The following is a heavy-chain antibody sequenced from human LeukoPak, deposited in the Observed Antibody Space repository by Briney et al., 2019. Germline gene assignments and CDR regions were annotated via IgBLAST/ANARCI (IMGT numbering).Heavy chain of an antibody. CDR1: GFTFSSYG. Sequence: QPGGSLRLSCAASGFTFSSYGMHWVRQAPGKGLEWVAFIRYDGSNKYYADSVKGRFTISRDNSKNTLYLQMTSLRAEDTAVYYCAKRTDYGSGSYYDYWGQGTLVTVSS. J-gene: IGHJ4*02. V-gene: IGHV3-30*02. CDR3: AKRTDYGSGSYYDY. D-gene: IGHD3-10*01. CDR2: IRYDGSNK.